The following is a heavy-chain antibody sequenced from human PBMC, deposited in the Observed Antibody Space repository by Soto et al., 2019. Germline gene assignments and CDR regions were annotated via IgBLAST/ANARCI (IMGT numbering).Heavy chain of an antibody. D-gene: IGHD2-15*01. J-gene: IGHJ6*02. CDR2: ISSSSSTI. CDR3: ARLVVAARGGYGMDV. CDR1: GFTFSSYS. Sequence: EVQLVESGGGLVQPGGSLRLSCAASGFTFSSYSMNWVRQAPGKGLEWVSYISSSSSTIYYADSVKGRFTISRDNAKNSLYLQMNSLRDEDTAVYYCARLVVAARGGYGMDVWGQGTTVTVSS. V-gene: IGHV3-48*02.